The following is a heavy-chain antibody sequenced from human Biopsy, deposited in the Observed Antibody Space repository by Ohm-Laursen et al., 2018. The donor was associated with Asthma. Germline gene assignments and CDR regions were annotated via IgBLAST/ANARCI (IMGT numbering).Heavy chain of an antibody. Sequence: SQTLFLTCTVSGGSITSFYWSWIRQPPGRGLEWIGYIYFSGNTNYNPSLKSRVTISINTSKNHFSLKLTSVTAADTAVYYCARGSGSSLSYPEAFDIWGQGTMVTAS. CDR3: ARGSGSSLSYPEAFDI. J-gene: IGHJ3*02. CDR2: IYFSGNT. D-gene: IGHD2-2*01. V-gene: IGHV4-59*01. CDR1: GGSITSFY.